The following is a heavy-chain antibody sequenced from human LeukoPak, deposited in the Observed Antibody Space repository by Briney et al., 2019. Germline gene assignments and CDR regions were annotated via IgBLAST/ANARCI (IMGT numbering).Heavy chain of an antibody. Sequence: SVKVSCKASGGTFSSYAISWVRQAPGQGLEWMGGIIPIFGTANYAQKFQGRVTITTDESTGTAYMELSSLRSEDTAVYYCARGPELERFDYWGQGTLVTVSS. CDR3: ARGPELERFDY. J-gene: IGHJ4*02. D-gene: IGHD1-1*01. CDR2: IIPIFGTA. V-gene: IGHV1-69*05. CDR1: GGTFSSYA.